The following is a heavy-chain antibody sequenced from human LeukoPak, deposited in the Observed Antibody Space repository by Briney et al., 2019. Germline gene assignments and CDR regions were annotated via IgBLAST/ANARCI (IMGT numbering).Heavy chain of an antibody. Sequence: SQTLSLTCAISGDSVSSNSAAWNWIRQSPSRGLEWLGRTYYRSKWYNDYAVSVKSRITISPDTSKNQFSLQLNSVTPEDTAVYYCARVAAVGMDNWFDPWGQGTLVTVSS. J-gene: IGHJ5*02. CDR3: ARVAAVGMDNWFDP. D-gene: IGHD6-13*01. V-gene: IGHV6-1*01. CDR2: TYYRSKWYN. CDR1: GDSVSSNSAA.